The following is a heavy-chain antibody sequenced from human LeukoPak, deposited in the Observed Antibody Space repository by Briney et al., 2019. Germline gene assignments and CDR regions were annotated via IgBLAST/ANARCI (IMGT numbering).Heavy chain of an antibody. CDR3: ARVLGSPYYYDSSAYLDY. J-gene: IGHJ4*02. D-gene: IGHD3-22*01. Sequence: ASVKVSCKASTYTFTSYGISWVRQAPGQGLGWMGWISAYNGNTNYAQKLQGRVTMTTDTSTSTAYMELRSLRSDDTAVYYCARVLGSPYYYDSSAYLDYWGQGTLVTVSS. CDR1: TYTFTSYG. V-gene: IGHV1-18*01. CDR2: ISAYNGNT.